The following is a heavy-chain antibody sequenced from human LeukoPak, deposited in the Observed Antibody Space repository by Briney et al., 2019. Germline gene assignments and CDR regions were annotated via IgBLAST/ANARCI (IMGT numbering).Heavy chain of an antibody. CDR3: ATAAAGTSSWFDP. CDR2: IYYSGST. D-gene: IGHD6-13*01. CDR1: GGSISSYY. V-gene: IGHV4-59*01. J-gene: IGHJ5*02. Sequence: SETLSLTCTVSGGSISSYYWSWIRQPPGKGLEWIGYIYYSGSTNYNPSLKSRVTISVDTSKNQFSLKLSSVTAADMAVYYCATAAAGTSSWFDPWGQGTLVTVSS.